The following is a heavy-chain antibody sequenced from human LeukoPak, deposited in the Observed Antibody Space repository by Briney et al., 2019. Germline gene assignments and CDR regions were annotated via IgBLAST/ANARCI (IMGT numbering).Heavy chain of an antibody. V-gene: IGHV7-4-1*02. CDR1: GYTFTTYG. CDR2: INTNTGNP. D-gene: IGHD6-13*01. J-gene: IGHJ3*02. CDR3: ARSRAAAGPESYVFDI. Sequence: ASVKVSCKASGYTFTTYGMNWVRQAPGQGLERMGWINTNTGNPTYAQGFTGRFVFSLDTSVSTAYLQISSLKAEDTAVYYCARSRAAAGPESYVFDIWGQGTMVTVSS.